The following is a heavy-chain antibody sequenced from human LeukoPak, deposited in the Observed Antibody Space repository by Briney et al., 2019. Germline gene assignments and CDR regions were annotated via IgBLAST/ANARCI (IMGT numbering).Heavy chain of an antibody. CDR3: GVGYGYSSSRNNY. CDR2: IFIGRST. D-gene: IGHD6-13*01. V-gene: IGHV3-66*01. Sequence: SVIFIGRSTYYPDSVTGRFTISIHNPKNTLYLQINSLRAEGTAVYYCGVGYGYSSSRNNYWGQGTLVTVSS. J-gene: IGHJ4*02.